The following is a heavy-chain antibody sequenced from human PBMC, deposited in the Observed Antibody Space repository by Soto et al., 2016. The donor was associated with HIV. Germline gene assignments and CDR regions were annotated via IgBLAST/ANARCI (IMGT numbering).Heavy chain of an antibody. Sequence: QVQLVQSGAEVKKPGASVKVSCKASGYTFIGFYVVWVRQTPGQGLEWMGWINPKSGGTYSAQKFQGRVTMTRDTSINTAYMEVSGLTSDDTAIYYCGRRAVRYFDWSPRGYFDYWGQGMLVTVSS. D-gene: IGHD3-9*01. CDR3: GRRAVRYFDWSPRGYFDY. CDR1: GYTFIGFY. CDR2: INPKSGGT. V-gene: IGHV1-2*02. J-gene: IGHJ4*02.